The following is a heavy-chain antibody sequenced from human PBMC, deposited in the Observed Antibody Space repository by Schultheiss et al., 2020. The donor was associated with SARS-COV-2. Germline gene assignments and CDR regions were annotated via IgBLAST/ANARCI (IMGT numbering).Heavy chain of an antibody. D-gene: IGHD5-12*01. CDR3: ARDPDIVATIPYFDY. Sequence: ASVKVSCKASGGTFSSYAISWVRQAPGQGLEWMGWISAYNGNTGYAQKFQGRVTITRDTSASTAYMELSSLRSEDTAVYYCARDPDIVATIPYFDYWGQGTLVTVSS. V-gene: IGHV1-18*01. J-gene: IGHJ4*02. CDR2: ISAYNGNT. CDR1: GGTFSSYA.